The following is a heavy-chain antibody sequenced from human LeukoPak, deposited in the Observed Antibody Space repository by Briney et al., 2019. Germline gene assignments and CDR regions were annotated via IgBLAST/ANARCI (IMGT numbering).Heavy chain of an antibody. D-gene: IGHD6-19*01. V-gene: IGHV4-34*01. CDR1: GGSFSGYY. CDR3: AGIAVAGTVGY. CDR2: INHSGSI. J-gene: IGHJ4*02. Sequence: SETLSLTCAVYGGSFSGYYWSWIRQPPGKGLEWIGEINHSGSINYNPSLKSRVTISVDTSKNQFSLKLSSVTAADTAVYYCAGIAVAGTVGYWGQGTLVTVSS.